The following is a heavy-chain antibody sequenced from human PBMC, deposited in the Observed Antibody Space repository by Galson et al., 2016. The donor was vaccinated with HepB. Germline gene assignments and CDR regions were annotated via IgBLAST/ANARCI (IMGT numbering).Heavy chain of an antibody. Sequence: SLRLSCAASGFTFSTYNMNWVRQAPGKGLEWVSSISNSNSYIYYTDSVKGRFTISRDNAKNSLYLQMNSLRAEDTAVYYCVRDYGDCSSTSCYKGGLFYYYGMDVWGQGTPVTVSS. CDR1: GFTFSTYN. CDR3: VRDYGDCSSTSCYKGGLFYYYGMDV. V-gene: IGHV3-21*01. D-gene: IGHD2-2*02. CDR2: ISNSNSYI. J-gene: IGHJ6*02.